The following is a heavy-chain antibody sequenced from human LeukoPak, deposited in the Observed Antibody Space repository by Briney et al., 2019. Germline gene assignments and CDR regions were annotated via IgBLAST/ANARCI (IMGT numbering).Heavy chain of an antibody. J-gene: IGHJ4*02. Sequence: SETLSLTCTVSGGSISSGSYYWSWIRQPPGKGLEWIGYIYYSGSTYYNPSLKSRVTISVDTSKNQFSLKLSSVTAADTAVYYCARERLSALDYWGQGTLVTVSS. CDR2: IYYSGST. CDR1: GGSISSGSYY. D-gene: IGHD1-1*01. CDR3: ARERLSALDY. V-gene: IGHV4-61*01.